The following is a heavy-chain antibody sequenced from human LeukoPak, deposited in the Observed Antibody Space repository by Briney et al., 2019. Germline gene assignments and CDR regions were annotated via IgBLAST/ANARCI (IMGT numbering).Heavy chain of an antibody. D-gene: IGHD3-22*01. J-gene: IGHJ4*02. V-gene: IGHV3-53*03. Sequence: GALRLSCAASGFTVSSNYMSWVRQAPGKGLERVSVIYSGGSTYYADSVKGRFTISRDNAKNSLYLQMNSLRAEDTAVYYCARVLHKRNYDSSVYYGYWGQGTLVTVSS. CDR3: ARVLHKRNYDSSVYYGY. CDR1: GFTVSSNY. CDR2: IYSGGST.